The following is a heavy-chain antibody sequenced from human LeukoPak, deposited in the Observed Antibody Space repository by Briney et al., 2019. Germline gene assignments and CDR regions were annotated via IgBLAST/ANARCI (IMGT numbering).Heavy chain of an antibody. D-gene: IGHD1-26*01. CDR1: GYSFTGYL. Sequence: ASLKVSCKTSGYSFTGYLVHWVRQAPGQGLEWMGWSNPNSGDTNSAQKFQGRVTMTRDTSISTVYMELSRLRSDDTAVYYCVTVGATAGAAFDIWGQGTMVTVSS. V-gene: IGHV1-2*02. J-gene: IGHJ3*02. CDR3: VTVGATAGAAFDI. CDR2: SNPNSGDT.